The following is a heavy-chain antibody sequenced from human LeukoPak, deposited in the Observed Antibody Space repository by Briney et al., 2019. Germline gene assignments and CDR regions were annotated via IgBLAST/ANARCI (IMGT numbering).Heavy chain of an antibody. CDR1: GFTFTNYA. CDR2: ITSNARDT. J-gene: IGHJ4*02. Sequence: GGSLRLSCAASGFTFTNYAMNWVRQAPGKRLEWVSSITSNARDTYFADSVKGRFTVSRDNSGNTLYLQMNSLRADDTAIYYCAKAPLGSCTRVRGYQFDSWGEGTRDPLSS. CDR3: AKAPLGSCTRVRGYQFDS. D-gene: IGHD2-8*02. V-gene: IGHV3-23*01.